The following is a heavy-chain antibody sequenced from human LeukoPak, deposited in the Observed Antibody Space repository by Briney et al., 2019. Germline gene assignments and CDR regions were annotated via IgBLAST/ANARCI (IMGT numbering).Heavy chain of an antibody. J-gene: IGHJ6*02. CDR3: ASYIMGATPVPLYYYGMDV. CDR2: IYYSGSA. D-gene: IGHD1-26*01. CDR1: GGSISSSSYY. Sequence: SETLSLTRTVSGGSISSSSYYWGWIRQPPGKGLEWIGSIYYSGSAYYNPSLRSRVTISVDTSKNQFSLKLSPVTAADTAVYYCASYIMGATPVPLYYYGMDVWGQGTTVTVSS. V-gene: IGHV4-39*01.